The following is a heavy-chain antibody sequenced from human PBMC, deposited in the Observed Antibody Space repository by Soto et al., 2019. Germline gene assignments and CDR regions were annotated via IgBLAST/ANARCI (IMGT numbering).Heavy chain of an antibody. D-gene: IGHD5-12*01. Sequence: QVQLQESGPGLVKPSETLSLTCTVSGGSISSYYWSWIRQPPGKGLEWIGYIYYSGSTNYNPSLKSRFTISVDTSKNQFSLKLSSVTAADTAVYYCARDRGYSGYDSALGWFDPWGQGTLVTVSS. CDR1: GGSISSYY. CDR3: ARDRGYSGYDSALGWFDP. V-gene: IGHV4-59*01. CDR2: IYYSGST. J-gene: IGHJ5*02.